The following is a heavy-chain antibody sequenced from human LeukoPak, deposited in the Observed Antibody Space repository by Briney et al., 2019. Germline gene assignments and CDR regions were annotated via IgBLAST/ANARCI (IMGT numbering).Heavy chain of an antibody. CDR1: GFTFSSYA. J-gene: IGHJ4*02. V-gene: IGHV3-23*01. Sequence: GGSLRLSCAASGFTFSSYAMHWVRQAPGKGLEWVSGISGSSSSSYYADSVKGRFTISRDYSNNTVYLQMNSLRAEDTAVYYCVKEGEVVITHRFDSWGQGTLVTVSS. CDR2: ISGSSSSS. CDR3: VKEGEVVITHRFDS. D-gene: IGHD3-22*01.